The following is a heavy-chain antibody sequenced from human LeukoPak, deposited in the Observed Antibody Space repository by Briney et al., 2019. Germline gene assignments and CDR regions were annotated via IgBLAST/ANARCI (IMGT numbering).Heavy chain of an antibody. D-gene: IGHD3-9*01. V-gene: IGHV3-23*01. CDR3: AKNRGVLRNFDCYDY. Sequence: GGSLRLSCAVSGFAFRSYGMSWVRQAPGKGLEWVSAISGSADSTYYVDSVKGRFTISRDNSKNTLYLQVNSLRAEDTAVYYCAKNRGVLRNFDCYDYWGQGTLVTVSS. J-gene: IGHJ4*02. CDR2: ISGSADST. CDR1: GFAFRSYG.